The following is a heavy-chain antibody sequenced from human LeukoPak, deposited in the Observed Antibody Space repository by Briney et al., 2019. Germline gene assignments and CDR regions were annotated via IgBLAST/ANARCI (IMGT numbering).Heavy chain of an antibody. V-gene: IGHV3-64*01. CDR1: GFTFSNYA. J-gene: IGHJ4*02. Sequence: PGGSLRLSCAASGFTFSNYAMHWVRQAPGKGLEYVSAISSNGGSTDYANSVKGRFTISRDNSKNTLYLQMGSLRAEDRAVYYCARDVTLFGQGPFDYWGERTLVTVSS. CDR2: ISSNGGST. D-gene: IGHD3-3*01. CDR3: ARDVTLFGQGPFDY.